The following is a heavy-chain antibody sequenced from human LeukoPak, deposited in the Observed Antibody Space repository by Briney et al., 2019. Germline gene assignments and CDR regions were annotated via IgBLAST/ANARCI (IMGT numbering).Heavy chain of an antibody. J-gene: IGHJ4*02. CDR3: ARGGSNAWYIDY. V-gene: IGHV4-34*01. CDR2: IIHSGST. Sequence: SETLSLTCAASGGPFSGYHWSRIRQSPGKGLEWIGEIIHSGSTNYNPSLESRVTISGDTSRNEFSGRLNSVTAADTGVYFCARGGSNAWYIDYWGQGTLVTVSS. D-gene: IGHD6-19*01. CDR1: GGPFSGYH.